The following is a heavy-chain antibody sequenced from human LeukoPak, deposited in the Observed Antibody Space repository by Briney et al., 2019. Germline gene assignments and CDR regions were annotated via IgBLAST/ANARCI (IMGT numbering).Heavy chain of an antibody. CDR1: GFTFSTCG. J-gene: IGHJ4*02. Sequence: GGSLRLSCAASGFTFSTCGMNWVRQAPGKGLEWVSSISGSSAYIYYADSVKGRFTISRDNSKNTLYLQMNSLRAEDTAVYYCAKDLLYWGQGTLVTVSS. CDR2: ISGSSAYI. V-gene: IGHV3-21*01. CDR3: AKDLLY. D-gene: IGHD2-15*01.